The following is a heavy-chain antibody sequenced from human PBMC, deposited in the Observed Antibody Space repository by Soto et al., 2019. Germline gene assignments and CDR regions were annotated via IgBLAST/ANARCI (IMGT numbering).Heavy chain of an antibody. D-gene: IGHD2-2*01. J-gene: IGHJ4*02. CDR1: GFTFSSYS. Sequence: EVQLVESGGGLVKPGGSLRLSCAASGFTFSSYSMNWVRQAPGKGLEWVSSISSSSSYIYYADSVKGRFTISRDNAKNSLYLQMNSLRAEDTAVYYCARDTHEYCSSTSCYYKDYWGQGTLVTVSS. CDR2: ISSSSSYI. CDR3: ARDTHEYCSSTSCYYKDY. V-gene: IGHV3-21*01.